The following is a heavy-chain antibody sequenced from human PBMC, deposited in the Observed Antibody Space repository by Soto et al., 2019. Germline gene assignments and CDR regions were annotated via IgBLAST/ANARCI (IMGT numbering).Heavy chain of an antibody. CDR1: GGSISSYY. Sequence: QVQLQESGPGLVKPSETLSLTCTVSGGSISSYYWSWIRQPPGKGLEWIGYIYYRGSTYYNSSLKRRVTISVDTAKNQFSLKLSSVTAADTAVYYCARVQDWLPHSWGQGTLVTVSS. D-gene: IGHD3-9*01. CDR2: IYYRGST. V-gene: IGHV4-59*01. J-gene: IGHJ4*02. CDR3: ARVQDWLPHS.